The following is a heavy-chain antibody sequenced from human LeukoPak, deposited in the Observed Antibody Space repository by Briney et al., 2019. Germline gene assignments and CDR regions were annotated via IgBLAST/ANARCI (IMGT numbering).Heavy chain of an antibody. CDR1: GYTFTGYY. CDR2: INPNSGGT. CDR3: ARDYVGDNWFDP. J-gene: IGHJ5*02. Sequence: EASVKVSCKASGYTFTGYYMHWVRQPPGQGLEWMGSINPNSGGTNYAQKFQGRVTTTRDTSISTAYMELSRLRSDDTAVYYCARDYVGDNWFDPWGQGTLVTVSS. V-gene: IGHV1-2*02. D-gene: IGHD3-16*01.